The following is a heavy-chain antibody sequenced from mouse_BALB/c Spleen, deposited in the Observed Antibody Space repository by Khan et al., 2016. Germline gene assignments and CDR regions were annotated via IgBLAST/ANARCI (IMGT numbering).Heavy chain of an antibody. CDR2: ISYSGST. V-gene: IGHV3-2*02. CDR1: GYSITSDYA. J-gene: IGHJ4*01. D-gene: IGHD2-14*01. Sequence: EVQLQESGPGLVKPSQSLSLTCTVTGYSITSDYAWNWIRQFPGNKLEWMGYISYSGSTSYNPSLKSRISITRDTSKNQFFLQLNSVTTEDTATYYCASYYRYYYAMDYWGQGTSGTVSS. CDR3: ASYYRYYYAMDY.